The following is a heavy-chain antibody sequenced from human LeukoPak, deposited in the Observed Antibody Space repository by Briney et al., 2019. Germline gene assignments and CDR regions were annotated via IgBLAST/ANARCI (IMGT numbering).Heavy chain of an antibody. CDR2: ISSSSSYI. Sequence: PGGSLRLSCAASGFTFSSYSMNWVRQAPGKGLEWVSSISSSSSYIYYADSVKGRFTISRDDAKNSLYLQMNSLRAEDTAVYYCAELGITMIGGVWGKGTTVTISS. J-gene: IGHJ6*04. V-gene: IGHV3-21*01. D-gene: IGHD3-10*02. CDR1: GFTFSSYS. CDR3: AELGITMIGGV.